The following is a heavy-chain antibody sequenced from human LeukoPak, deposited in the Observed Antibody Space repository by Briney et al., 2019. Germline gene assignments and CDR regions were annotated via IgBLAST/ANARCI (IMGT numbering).Heavy chain of an antibody. Sequence: PGGSLRLSCAASGFTFSSYWMTWVRQAPGKGLEWVANIKQDGSEKYYVDSVKGRFTISRENAKNSLYLQMNNLRAEYTAVYYSARDQCSMVRGVIIDYYCMDVWGQGTTVTVSS. D-gene: IGHD3-10*01. CDR1: GFTFSSYW. V-gene: IGHV3-7*01. J-gene: IGHJ6*02. CDR3: ARDQCSMVRGVIIDYYCMDV. CDR2: IKQDGSEK.